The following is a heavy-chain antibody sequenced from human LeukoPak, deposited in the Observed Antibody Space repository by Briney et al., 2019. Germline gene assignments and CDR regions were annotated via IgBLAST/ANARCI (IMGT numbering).Heavy chain of an antibody. CDR3: ARRGVVTGYFDY. J-gene: IGHJ4*02. Sequence: PSETLSLTCTVSGGSISSYYWSWIRQPPGRGLEWIGYIYYSGSTNYNPSPKSRVTISVDTSKNQFSLKLSSVTAADTAVYYCARRGVVTGYFDYWGQGTLVTVSS. V-gene: IGHV4-59*01. D-gene: IGHD5-18*01. CDR2: IYYSGST. CDR1: GGSISSYY.